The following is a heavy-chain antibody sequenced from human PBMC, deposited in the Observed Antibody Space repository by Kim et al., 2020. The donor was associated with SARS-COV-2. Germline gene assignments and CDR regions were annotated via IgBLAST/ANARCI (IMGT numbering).Heavy chain of an antibody. Sequence: GRVTITRDTSASTAYMELSSLRSEDTAVYYCARVWIEVLPWIQLWSYFDYWGQGTLVTVSS. CDR3: ARVWIEVLPWIQLWSYFDY. J-gene: IGHJ4*02. D-gene: IGHD5-18*01. V-gene: IGHV1-3*01.